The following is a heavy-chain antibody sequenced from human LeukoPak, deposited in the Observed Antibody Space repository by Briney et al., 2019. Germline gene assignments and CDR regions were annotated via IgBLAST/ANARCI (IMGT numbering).Heavy chain of an antibody. D-gene: IGHD3-22*01. V-gene: IGHV1-8*03. CDR1: GYTFTSYD. Sequence: ASVKVSCKASGYTFTSYDINWVRQATGQGLEWMGWMNPNSGNTGYAQKFQGRVTITRNTSISTAYMELGSLRSEDTAVYYCARGPEYYYDSSGHAFDIWGQGTMVTVSS. CDR3: ARGPEYYYDSSGHAFDI. CDR2: MNPNSGNT. J-gene: IGHJ3*02.